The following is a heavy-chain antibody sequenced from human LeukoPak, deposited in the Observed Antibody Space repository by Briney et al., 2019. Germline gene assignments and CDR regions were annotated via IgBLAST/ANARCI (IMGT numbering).Heavy chain of an antibody. CDR2: ISYDGSNK. J-gene: IGHJ3*02. V-gene: IGHV3-30*18. CDR3: AKPLGDNWNYGPDAFDI. Sequence: GGSLRLSCAASGFTFSSYGMHWVRQAPGKGLEWVAVISYDGSNKYYADSVKGRFTISRDNSKNTLYLQMNSLRAEDTAVYYCAKPLGDNWNYGPDAFDIWGQGTMVTVSS. D-gene: IGHD1-7*01. CDR1: GFTFSSYG.